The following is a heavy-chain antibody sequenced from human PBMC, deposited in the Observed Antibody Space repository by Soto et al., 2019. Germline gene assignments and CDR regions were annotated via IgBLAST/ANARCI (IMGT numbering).Heavy chain of an antibody. CDR1: GGSISSGDYY. Sequence: SETLSLTCTVSGGSISSGDYYWSWIRQPPGKGLEWIGYIYYSGSTYYNPSLKSRVTISVDTSKNQCSLKLSSVTAADTAVYYCARENRAAMNWFDPWGQGTLVTVSS. CDR2: IYYSGST. J-gene: IGHJ5*02. D-gene: IGHD6-13*01. CDR3: ARENRAAMNWFDP. V-gene: IGHV4-30-4*01.